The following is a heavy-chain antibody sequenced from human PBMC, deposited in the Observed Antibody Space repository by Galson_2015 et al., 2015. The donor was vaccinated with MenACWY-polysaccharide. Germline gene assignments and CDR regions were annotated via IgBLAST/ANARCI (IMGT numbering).Heavy chain of an antibody. Sequence: SLRLSCAASGFTFSSYWMHWVRQAPGKGLVWVSRTNSDGGATDYADSVKGRFTISRDNAKNTLYLQMNSLRAEDTAVYYCARAGAKYCRGGNCFFNWFDPWGQGTLVTVSS. CDR3: ARAGAKYCRGGNCFFNWFDP. CDR1: GFTFSSYW. CDR2: TNSDGGAT. D-gene: IGHD2-15*01. J-gene: IGHJ5*02. V-gene: IGHV3-74*01.